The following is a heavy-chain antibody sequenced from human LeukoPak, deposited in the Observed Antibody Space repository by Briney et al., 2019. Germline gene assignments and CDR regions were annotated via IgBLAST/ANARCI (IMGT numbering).Heavy chain of an antibody. Sequence: PSETLSLTCTVSGVSISSHYWSWIRQPPGKGLEWIGYIYYSGSTNYNPSLKSRVTISVDTSKNQLSLKLSSVSAAETAVSYCAGNSWYSPHYNYYSYTYGWGKGRTVTVS. CDR2: IYYSGST. CDR1: GVSISSHY. J-gene: IGHJ6*03. V-gene: IGHV4-59*11. D-gene: IGHD1-1*01. CDR3: AGNSWYSPHYNYYSYTYG.